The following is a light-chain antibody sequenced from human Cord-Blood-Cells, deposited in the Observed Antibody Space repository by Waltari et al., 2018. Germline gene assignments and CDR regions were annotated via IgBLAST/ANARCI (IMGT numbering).Light chain of an antibody. V-gene: IGLV2-11*01. CDR2: DVS. CDR1: TRAVGGYNF. J-gene: IGLJ3*02. CDR3: CSYAGSYTWV. Sequence: QSALPQPRPVSGSPGQSAPIPCPGPTRAVGGYNFVSWYQQHPGKAPKLMIYDVSKRPSGVSNRFSGSKSGNTASLTISGLQAEDEADYYCCSYAGSYTWVFGGGTKLTVL.